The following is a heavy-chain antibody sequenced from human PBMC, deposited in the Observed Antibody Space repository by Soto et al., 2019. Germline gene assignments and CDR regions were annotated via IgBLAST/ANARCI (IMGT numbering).Heavy chain of an antibody. CDR1: GYTLTELS. CDR2: FDPEDGET. CDR3: ATLTYSSSWKNWFDT. D-gene: IGHD6-13*01. Sequence: ASVKVSCKVSGYTLTELSMHWVRQAPGKGLEWMGGFDPEDGETIYAQKFQGRVTMTEDTSTDTAYMELSSLRSEDTAVYYCATLTYSSSWKNWFDTWGQGTPVTVSS. J-gene: IGHJ5*02. V-gene: IGHV1-24*01.